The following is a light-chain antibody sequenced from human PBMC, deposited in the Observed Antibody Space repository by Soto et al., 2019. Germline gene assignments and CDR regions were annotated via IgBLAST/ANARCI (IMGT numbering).Light chain of an antibody. CDR2: GAS. J-gene: IGKJ2*01. CDR3: QQYTNSPYT. V-gene: IGKV3-15*01. CDR1: QSVGSN. Sequence: EIVMTQSPATLSVSPGERASLSCRASQSVGSNLAWYQQTAGQAPRLLIYGASTRATGIPARFSGGGSGTEFTLTISSLQSEDFEVYSCQQYTNSPYTFGQGTKLEIK.